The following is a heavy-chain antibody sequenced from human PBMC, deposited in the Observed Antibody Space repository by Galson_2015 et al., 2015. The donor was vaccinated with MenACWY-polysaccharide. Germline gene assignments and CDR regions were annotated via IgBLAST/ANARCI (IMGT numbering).Heavy chain of an antibody. Sequence: SLRLSCAASGFTFSDYCMSWIRQAPGKGLEWVSYISSSGSAIYYADSVKGRFTISRDNAKNSLYLQMNSLRAEDTAVYYCARGRYYYGSGSSYYFDYWGQGTLVTVSS. CDR3: ARGRYYYGSGSSYYFDY. D-gene: IGHD3-10*01. CDR2: ISSSGSAI. CDR1: GFTFSDYC. V-gene: IGHV3-11*01. J-gene: IGHJ4*02.